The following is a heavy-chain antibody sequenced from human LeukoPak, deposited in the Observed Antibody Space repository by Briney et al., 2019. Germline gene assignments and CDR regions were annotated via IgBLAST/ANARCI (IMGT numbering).Heavy chain of an antibody. CDR1: GFTFSSYS. J-gene: IGHJ4*02. CDR3: ASETYCSSTSCYFDY. CDR2: ISSSSSYI. V-gene: IGHV3-21*01. Sequence: GGSLRLSCAASGFTFSSYSMNWVRQAPGKGVEWVSSISSSSSYIYYAGSVKGRFTISIDNAKNSLYLQMNSLRAEDTAVYYCASETYCSSTSCYFDYWGQGTLVTVSS. D-gene: IGHD2-2*01.